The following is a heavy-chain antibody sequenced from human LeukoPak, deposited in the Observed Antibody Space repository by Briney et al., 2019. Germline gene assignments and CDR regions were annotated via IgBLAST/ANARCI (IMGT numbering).Heavy chain of an antibody. J-gene: IGHJ6*04. CDR3: AKVLETAVGTNYSSGMDV. CDR2: ISYDGSNK. Sequence: PGRSLRLSCAASGFTFSSYGMHWVRQAPGKGLEWVAVISYDGSNKYYADSVKGRFTISRDNSKNTLYLQMNSLRAEDTAVYYCAKVLETAVGTNYSSGMDVGGKGPTVTVSS. D-gene: IGHD6-13*01. CDR1: GFTFSSYG. V-gene: IGHV3-30*18.